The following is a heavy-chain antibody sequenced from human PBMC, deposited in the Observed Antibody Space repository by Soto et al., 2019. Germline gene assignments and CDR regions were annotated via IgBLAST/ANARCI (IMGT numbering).Heavy chain of an antibody. Sequence: RLEWIGWIVVGSGNTNYAQKFQERVTITRDMSTSTAYMELSSLRSEDTAVYYCAAPETYYYGSGSYQIGYYYYGMDVWGQGTTVTVSS. V-gene: IGHV1-58*01. D-gene: IGHD3-10*01. CDR3: AAPETYYYGSGSYQIGYYYYGMDV. J-gene: IGHJ6*02. CDR2: IVVGSGNT.